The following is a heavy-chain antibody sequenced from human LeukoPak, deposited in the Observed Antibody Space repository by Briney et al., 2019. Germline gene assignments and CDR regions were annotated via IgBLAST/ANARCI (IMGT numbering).Heavy chain of an antibody. CDR3: AKDHGSSDWYYFDY. V-gene: IGHV3-30*02. Sequence: QPGRSLRLSCAASGFTFSIYAMHWVRQAPGKGLEWVAFIHYDGSNNYYADSVKGRFTISRDNSKNTLCLQMNTLRADDTAVYYCAKDHGSSDWYYFDYWGQGTLVTVSS. CDR1: GFTFSIYA. J-gene: IGHJ4*02. CDR2: IHYDGSNN. D-gene: IGHD6-13*01.